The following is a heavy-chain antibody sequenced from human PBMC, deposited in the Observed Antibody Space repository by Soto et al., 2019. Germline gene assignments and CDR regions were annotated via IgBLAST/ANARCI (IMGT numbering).Heavy chain of an antibody. CDR2: ISGGGTNT. V-gene: IGHV3-23*01. CDR1: GLTFSSYA. D-gene: IGHD4-17*01. CDR3: SKDNPYGGNPR. J-gene: IGHJ4*02. Sequence: GGSLRLSCAASGLTFSSYAMGWVRQAPGKGLEWVSAISGGGTNTYYAVSVKGRSTISRDNSKNTLYLQMNSLRAGDTAVYYCSKDNPYGGNPRWGQGTLGTVAS.